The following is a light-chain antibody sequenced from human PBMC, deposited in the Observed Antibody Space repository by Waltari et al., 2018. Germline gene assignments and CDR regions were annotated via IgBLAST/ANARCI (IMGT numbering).Light chain of an antibody. J-gene: IGKJ2*01. CDR3: QQYNSYSPT. V-gene: IGKV1-5*03. Sequence: DIQMTQSPSALSASMGDRVIITCRASPYISNWLAWYQQKPGQAPKLLISKASTLESGVPSRFGGSGSGTDFTLTISSLQPEDFATYYCQQYNSYSPTFGQGTQVEIK. CDR1: PYISNW. CDR2: KAS.